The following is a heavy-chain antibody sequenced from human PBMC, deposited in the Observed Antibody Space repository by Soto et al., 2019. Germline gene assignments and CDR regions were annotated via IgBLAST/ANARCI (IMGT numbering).Heavy chain of an antibody. CDR3: AKDRGYSSGWYIDY. J-gene: IGHJ4*02. Sequence: QVQLVESGGGVVQPGRSLRLSCAASGFTFSNFGMHWVRQAPGKGLEWLAILSYDESLENYADSVKGRFTISRDNSKNTLYLQMNSLRTEDTAVYYCAKDRGYSSGWYIDYWGQGTLVTISS. D-gene: IGHD6-19*01. CDR2: LSYDESLE. CDR1: GFTFSNFG. V-gene: IGHV3-30*18.